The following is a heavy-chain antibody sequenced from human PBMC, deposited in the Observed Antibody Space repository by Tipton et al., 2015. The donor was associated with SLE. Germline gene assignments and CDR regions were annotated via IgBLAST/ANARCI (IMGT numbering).Heavy chain of an antibody. CDR2: INHSGTT. V-gene: IGHV4-34*01. J-gene: IGHJ6*03. CDR1: GFTFSSYA. CDR3: ARGYRLLASRPRNYMDV. D-gene: IGHD3-3*02. Sequence: LRLSCAASGFTFSSYAMSWVRQSPGKGLEWIGEINHSGTTNYNPSLKSRVTLSVDTSKSQFSLKLSSVTAADTAVYYCARGYRLLASRPRNYMDVWGKGTTVTISS.